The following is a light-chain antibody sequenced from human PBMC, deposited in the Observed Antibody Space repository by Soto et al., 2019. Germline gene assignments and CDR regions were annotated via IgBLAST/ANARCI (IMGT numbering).Light chain of an antibody. J-gene: IGKJ2*01. V-gene: IGKV3-15*01. CDR1: QSVSRN. CDR2: HAS. Sequence: EIVMTQSPATLSMSPGERATLSCRASQSVSRNLAWYQQKPGQAPRLLIYHASTRATGIPARFSGSGSGTEFTLIISSLQSEDFAVYYCQQYNNWPDTFGQGTKLDIK. CDR3: QQYNNWPDT.